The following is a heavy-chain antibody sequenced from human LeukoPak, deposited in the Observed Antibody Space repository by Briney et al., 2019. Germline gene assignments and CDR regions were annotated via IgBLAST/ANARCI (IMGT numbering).Heavy chain of an antibody. CDR3: ARGGGSYELTDY. V-gene: IGHV1-69*04. Sequence: GSSVKVSCKASGGTFSSYALNWVRQAPGQGLEWMGRITPMLGIVNYAQKFQDRVTISADKSTSTAYMELSSLRSEDTAVYYCARGGGSYELTDYWGQGTLATVSS. CDR2: ITPMLGIV. J-gene: IGHJ4*02. D-gene: IGHD1-26*01. CDR1: GGTFSSYA.